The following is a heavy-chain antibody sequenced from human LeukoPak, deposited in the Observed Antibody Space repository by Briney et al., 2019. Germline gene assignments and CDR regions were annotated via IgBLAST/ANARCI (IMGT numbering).Heavy chain of an antibody. J-gene: IGHJ4*02. CDR3: AKKSRGSGSYYGDY. D-gene: IGHD3-10*01. V-gene: IGHV3-23*01. CDR1: GFTFRDYG. CDR2: INNAGVNT. Sequence: GGSLRLSCAASGFTFRDYGMSWVRQAPGKGLEWVSSINNAGVNTHYADSVKGRFTISRDNSKNTLYLQMNSLRAEDTAVYYCAKKSRGSGSYYGDYWGQGILVTVSS.